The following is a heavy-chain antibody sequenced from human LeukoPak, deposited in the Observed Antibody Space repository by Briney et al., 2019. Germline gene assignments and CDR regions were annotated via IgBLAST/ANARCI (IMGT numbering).Heavy chain of an antibody. J-gene: IGHJ5*02. CDR2: FVPEDAET. CDR1: GYSLTELS. CDR3: ARQMMYSSGWNRGWFDP. V-gene: IGHV1-24*01. Sequence: GASVKVSCKVSGYSLTELSMHWVRQAPGKGLEWMGGFVPEDAETIYAQKFQGRVTMTRDMSTSTVYMELSSLRSEDTAVYYCARQMMYSSGWNRGWFDPWGQGTLVTVSS. D-gene: IGHD6-19*01.